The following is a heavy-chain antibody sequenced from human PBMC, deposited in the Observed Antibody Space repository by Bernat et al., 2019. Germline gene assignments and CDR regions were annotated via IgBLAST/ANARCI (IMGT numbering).Heavy chain of an antibody. CDR2: IYYSGST. CDR1: GGSISSSSYY. D-gene: IGHD6-19*01. V-gene: IGHV4-39*02. Sequence: QLQLQESGPGLVKPSETLSLTCTVSGGSISSSSYYWGWIRQPPGKGLEWIGSIYYSGSTYYNPSLKSRVTISVDTSKNQFSLKLSSVTAADTAVYYCARDEAAIAVAGTAWGNAFDIWGQGTMVTVSS. CDR3: ARDEAAIAVAGTAWGNAFDI. J-gene: IGHJ3*02.